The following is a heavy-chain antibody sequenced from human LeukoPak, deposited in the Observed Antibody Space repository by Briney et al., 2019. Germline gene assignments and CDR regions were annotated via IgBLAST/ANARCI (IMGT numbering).Heavy chain of an antibody. V-gene: IGHV3-23*01. CDR2: FGGDRVA. CDR3: AKDLLAWAFDY. CDR1: GFPFSNNA. Sequence: LGGSLRLSCAASGFPFSNNAMSWVRPAPGKGLEWVSAFGGDRVAHYADSVKGRFTISKGDSKSTLYLQMNSLRAEDTGVYYCAKDLLAWAFDYWGQGILVTVSS. J-gene: IGHJ4*02. D-gene: IGHD1-26*01.